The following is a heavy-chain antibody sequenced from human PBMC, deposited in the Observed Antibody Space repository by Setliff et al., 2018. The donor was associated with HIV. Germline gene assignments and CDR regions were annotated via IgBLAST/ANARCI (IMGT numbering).Heavy chain of an antibody. CDR1: GYNFSNYW. V-gene: IGHV5-51*01. Sequence: PGESLKISCKGSGYNFSNYWIGWVRQMPGKGLEWPGIIYIGDSETKYSPSFQGQVTFSADKSVRTAYLQWRSLKASDTAMYFCARGNYDSSGYSLDHWGQGTLVTVSS. J-gene: IGHJ4*02. CDR2: IYIGDSET. CDR3: ARGNYDSSGYSLDH. D-gene: IGHD3-22*01.